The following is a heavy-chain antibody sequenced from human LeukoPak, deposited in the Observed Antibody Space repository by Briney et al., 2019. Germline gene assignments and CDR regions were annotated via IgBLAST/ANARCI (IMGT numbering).Heavy chain of an antibody. J-gene: IGHJ4*02. V-gene: IGHV4-34*01. CDR2: INHSGST. CDR1: GGSFSGYY. CDR3: AGGVPNIAAAGTHFGFYFDY. D-gene: IGHD6-13*01. Sequence: SETLSLTCAVYGGSFSGYYWSWIRQPPGKGLEWIGEINHSGSTNYNPSLKSRVTISVDTSKNQFSLKLSSVTAADTAVYYCAGGVPNIAAAGTHFGFYFDYWGQGTLVTVSS.